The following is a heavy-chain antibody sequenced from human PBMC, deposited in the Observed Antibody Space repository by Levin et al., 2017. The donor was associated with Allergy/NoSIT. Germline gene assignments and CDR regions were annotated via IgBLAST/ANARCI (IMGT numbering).Heavy chain of an antibody. V-gene: IGHV3-53*01. J-gene: IGHJ4*02. D-gene: IGHD1-26*01. Sequence: GESLKISCAASGFTVATKYMSWVRQAPGKGLEWVSVVYSGGSTFNADSVRGRFTISRDNSKNTLFLQMNSLRAEDTAVYYCARLILVGATRYFDIWGQGTLVTVSS. CDR3: ARLILVGATRYFDI. CDR2: VYSGGST. CDR1: GFTVATKY.